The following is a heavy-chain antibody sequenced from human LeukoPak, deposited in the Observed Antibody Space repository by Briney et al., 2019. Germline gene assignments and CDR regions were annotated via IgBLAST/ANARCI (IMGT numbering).Heavy chain of an antibody. J-gene: IGHJ6*03. CDR1: GFIFSSYA. D-gene: IGHD3-16*01. CDR3: ARDKDYVRYYYMDV. V-gene: IGHV3-30*04. Sequence: GGSLRLSCAASGFIFSSYAMHWVRQAPGKGLEWVAILSYDGNNKYYADSVKGQFTISRDNSKNALYLQMNSLRAEDTAVYYCARDKDYVRYYYMDVWGKGTTVTVSS. CDR2: LSYDGNNK.